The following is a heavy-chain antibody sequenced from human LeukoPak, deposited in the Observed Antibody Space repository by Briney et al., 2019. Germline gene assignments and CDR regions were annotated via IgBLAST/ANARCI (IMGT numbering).Heavy chain of an antibody. CDR3: ARVTVTTFSPTDYMDV. CDR1: GFMFSSYS. Sequence: GGSLRLSCAASGFMFSSYSMNWVRQAPGKGLEWVSCISISSRNIFQADSVKGRFTISRDNAKNSLYLQMNSLRAEDTAVYYCARVTVTTFSPTDYMDVWGKGTTVTISS. J-gene: IGHJ6*03. D-gene: IGHD4-17*01. CDR2: ISISSRNI. V-gene: IGHV3-21*01.